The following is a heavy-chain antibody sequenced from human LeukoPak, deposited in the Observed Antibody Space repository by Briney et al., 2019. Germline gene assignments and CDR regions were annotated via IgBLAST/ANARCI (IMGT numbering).Heavy chain of an antibody. V-gene: IGHV4-61*01. CDR3: ARSAHYYYDSANGVAFDV. CDR2: IFYTGST. D-gene: IGHD3-22*01. CDR1: GGSISSGSYY. Sequence: SQTLSLTCTVSGGSISSGSYYWSWIRQPPGKGLEWIGNIFYTGSTKYNPSLKSRVTISVDTSKNQISLKLSSVTAADTAMYYCARSAHYYYDSANGVAFDVWGQGTMVTVSS. J-gene: IGHJ3*01.